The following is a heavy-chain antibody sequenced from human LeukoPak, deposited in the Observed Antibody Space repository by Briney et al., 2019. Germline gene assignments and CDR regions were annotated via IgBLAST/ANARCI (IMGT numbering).Heavy chain of an antibody. CDR2: IYYSGST. V-gene: IGHV4-39*01. Sequence: SETLSLTCTVSGGSISSSSYYWGWIRQPPGKGLEWIGSIYYSGSTYYNPSLKSRVTISVDTFKNQFSLKLSSVTAADTAVYYCLGAAGTYSGYWGQGTLVTVSS. D-gene: IGHD1-26*01. CDR1: GGSISSSSYY. CDR3: LGAAGTYSGY. J-gene: IGHJ4*02.